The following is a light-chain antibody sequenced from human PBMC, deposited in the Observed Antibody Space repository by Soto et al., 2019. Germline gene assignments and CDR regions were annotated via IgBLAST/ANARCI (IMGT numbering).Light chain of an antibody. CDR1: QSINNL. CDR2: DVS. J-gene: IGKJ4*01. Sequence: DIQMTQSPFTLSASVGARVTMTCRASQSINNLLAWYQQKPGKAPKFLIYDVSTLERGVPSRFSGSGSGTEFTLTSSSLQPEDFATYYCQQYDSYPLTFGGGTKVDI. V-gene: IGKV1-5*01. CDR3: QQYDSYPLT.